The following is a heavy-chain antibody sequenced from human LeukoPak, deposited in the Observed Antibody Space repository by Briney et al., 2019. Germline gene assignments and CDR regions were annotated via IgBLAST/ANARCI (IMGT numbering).Heavy chain of an antibody. V-gene: IGHV3-23*01. J-gene: IGHJ3*02. D-gene: IGHD6-13*01. CDR3: AKDLLRQQLAFVAFDI. CDR2: ISGSGGST. Sequence: PGGSLRLSCAASGFTFSSYAMSWVRQAPGKGLEWVSAISGSGGSTYYADSVKGRFTISGDNSKNTLYLQMNSLRAEDTAVYYCAKDLLRQQLAFVAFDIWGQGTMVTVSS. CDR1: GFTFSSYA.